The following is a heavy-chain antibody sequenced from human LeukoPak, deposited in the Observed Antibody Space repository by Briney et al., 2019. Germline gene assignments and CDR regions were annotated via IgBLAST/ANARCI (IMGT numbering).Heavy chain of an antibody. V-gene: IGHV3-7*01. J-gene: IGHJ5*02. CDR3: AREAGDSSGWYNWFDP. Sequence: GGCLRLSCAASGVTFSRYWMSWGREAPGKGREWVANIKQEVSEKNYVDSVKGRFTISRDNAKNSLYLQMNSLRAEDTAVYYCAREAGDSSGWYNWFDPWGQGTLVTASS. CDR1: GVTFSRYW. CDR2: IKQEVSEK. D-gene: IGHD6-19*01.